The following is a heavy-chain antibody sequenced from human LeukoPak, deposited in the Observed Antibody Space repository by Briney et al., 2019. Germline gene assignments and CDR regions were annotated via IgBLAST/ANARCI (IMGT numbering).Heavy chain of an antibody. Sequence: PSETLFLTCAVYGGSFSGYYWSWIRQPPGKGLEWIGEINHSGSTNYNPSLKSRVTILVDTSKNQFSLKLSFVTAADTAVYYCARGHSPVTTKVSYFQHWGQGTLVTVSS. J-gene: IGHJ1*01. CDR3: ARGHSPVTTKVSYFQH. CDR1: GGSFSGYY. V-gene: IGHV4-34*01. D-gene: IGHD4-17*01. CDR2: INHSGST.